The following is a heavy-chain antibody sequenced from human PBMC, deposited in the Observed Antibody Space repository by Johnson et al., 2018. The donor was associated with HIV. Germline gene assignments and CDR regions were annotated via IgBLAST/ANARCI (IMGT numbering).Heavy chain of an antibody. Sequence: QVQLVESGGGVVRPGRSLRLSCVVSGFTFSNYPMHWVRQAPGKGLEWVAVISFDGSKEYYADSVKGRFTISRDNSKNTLSLQMISLRAEDTAMYYCARGVRDSSGYPFAFDIWGQGTMVTVSS. D-gene: IGHD3-22*01. CDR3: ARGVRDSSGYPFAFDI. CDR2: ISFDGSKE. CDR1: GFTFSNYP. V-gene: IGHV3-30-3*01. J-gene: IGHJ3*02.